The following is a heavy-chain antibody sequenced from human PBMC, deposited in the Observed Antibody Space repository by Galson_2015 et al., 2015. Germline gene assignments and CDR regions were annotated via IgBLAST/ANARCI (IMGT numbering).Heavy chain of an antibody. V-gene: IGHV3-43*02. Sequence: LRLSCAASGFTFDDYAMHWVRQAPGKGLEWVSLISGDGGSTYYADSVKGRFTISRDNSKNSLYLQMNSLRTEDTALYYCAKDSRLLWSGELSSWGQGTLVTVSS. J-gene: IGHJ5*02. CDR3: AKDSRLLWSGELSS. CDR2: ISGDGGST. CDR1: GFTFDDYA. D-gene: IGHD3-10*01.